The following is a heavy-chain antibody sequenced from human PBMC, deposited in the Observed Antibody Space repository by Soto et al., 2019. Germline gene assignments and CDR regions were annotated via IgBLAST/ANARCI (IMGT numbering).Heavy chain of an antibody. CDR2: ISGSGGST. CDR1: GFTFSSYA. CDR3: AKSLGGGFTMIVVVMDGFDY. D-gene: IGHD3-22*01. V-gene: IGHV3-23*01. Sequence: GGSLRLSCAASGFTFSSYAMSWVRQAPGKGLEWVSAISGSGGSTYYADSVKGRFTISRDNSKNTLYLQMNSLRAEDTAVYYCAKSLGGGFTMIVVVMDGFDYWGQGTLVTVSS. J-gene: IGHJ4*02.